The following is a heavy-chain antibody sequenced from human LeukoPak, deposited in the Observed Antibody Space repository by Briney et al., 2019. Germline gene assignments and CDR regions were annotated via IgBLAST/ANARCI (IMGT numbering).Heavy chain of an antibody. J-gene: IGHJ5*02. CDR3: ARGRQLTYPYNWFDP. Sequence: SVKVSCKASGGTFSSYAISWVRQAPGQGLEWMGGIIPIFGTANCAQKFQGRVTITTDESTSTAYMELSSLRSEDTAVYYCARGRQLTYPYNWFDPWGQGTLVTVSS. CDR1: GGTFSSYA. D-gene: IGHD6-13*01. V-gene: IGHV1-69*05. CDR2: IIPIFGTA.